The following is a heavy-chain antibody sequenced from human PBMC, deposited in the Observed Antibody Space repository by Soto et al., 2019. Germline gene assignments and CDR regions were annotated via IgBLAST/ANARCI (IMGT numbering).Heavy chain of an antibody. J-gene: IGHJ6*02. D-gene: IGHD3-10*01. Sequence: QVQLVESGGGVVQPGRSLRLSCAASGFTFSSYAMHWVRQAPGKGLEWVAVIWYDGSNKYYADSVKGRFTISRDNSKNTLYLQMNSLRGEDTAVYQCARCHYSGSARTYGMDVWGPGTTVTVSS. CDR1: GFTFSSYA. CDR2: IWYDGSNK. V-gene: IGHV3-33*01. CDR3: ARCHYSGSARTYGMDV.